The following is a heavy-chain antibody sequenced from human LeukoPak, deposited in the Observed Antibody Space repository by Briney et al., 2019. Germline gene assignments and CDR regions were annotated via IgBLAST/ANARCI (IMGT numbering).Heavy chain of an antibody. V-gene: IGHV4-30-4*01. D-gene: IGHD3-9*01. CDR1: GGSISSGDYY. CDR3: ARGKGYDSPSGAFDI. Sequence: SETLSLTCTVSGGSISSGDYYWSWIRQPPGKGLEWIGYIYYSGSTYYNPSLKSRVTISLDRSKNQFSLNMSSVTAADTAMYYGARGKGYDSPSGAFDIWGQGAMVTVSS. CDR2: IYYSGST. J-gene: IGHJ3*02.